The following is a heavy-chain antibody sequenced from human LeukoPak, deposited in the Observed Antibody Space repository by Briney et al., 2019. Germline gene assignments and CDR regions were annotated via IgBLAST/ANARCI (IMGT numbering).Heavy chain of an antibody. CDR3: ARVPLYSSGRYFDY. Sequence: SETLSLTCTVSGGSISSGGYYWSWIRQPPGKGLEWIGSTYHSGSTYYNPSLKSRVTISVDTSKNQFSLKLSSVTAADTAVYYCARVPLYSSGRYFDYWGQGTLVTVSS. V-gene: IGHV4-39*07. J-gene: IGHJ4*02. D-gene: IGHD6-19*01. CDR1: GGSISSGGYY. CDR2: TYHSGST.